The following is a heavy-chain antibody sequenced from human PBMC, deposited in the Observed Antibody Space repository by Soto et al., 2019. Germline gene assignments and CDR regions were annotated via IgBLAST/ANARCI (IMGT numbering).Heavy chain of an antibody. Sequence: QVQLVESGGGVVQPGRSLRLSCAASGFTFSAYTMHWVRQPPGKGLEWVAVISYDGNNERYTAPVKGRLTVSRDNSKSTLYLQMNNLKSENTAVYYCARDGYSGRPDGFDIWGQGTMVTVSS. D-gene: IGHD1-26*01. CDR1: GFTFSAYT. V-gene: IGHV3-30-3*01. CDR2: ISYDGNNE. J-gene: IGHJ3*02. CDR3: ARDGYSGRPDGFDI.